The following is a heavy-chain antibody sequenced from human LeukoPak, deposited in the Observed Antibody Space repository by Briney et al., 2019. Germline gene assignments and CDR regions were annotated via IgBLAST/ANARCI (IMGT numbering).Heavy chain of an antibody. V-gene: IGHV4-59*01. CDR1: GGSISSYY. J-gene: IGHJ6*03. CDR3: ARVEALYYYYMDV. D-gene: IGHD3-3*02. Sequence: SETLSLTCTVSGGSISSYYWSWIRQPPGKGLEWIGYIYYSGSTNYNPSLKSRVTISVDTSKNQFSLKLSSVTAADTAVYYCARVEALYYYYMDVWGKGTMVTVSS. CDR2: IYYSGST.